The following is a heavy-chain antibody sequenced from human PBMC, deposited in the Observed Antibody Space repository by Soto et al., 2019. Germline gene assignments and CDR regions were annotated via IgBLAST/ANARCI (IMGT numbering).Heavy chain of an antibody. Sequence: SETLSLTCSVSGGSVSSHYWSWVRQPAGKGLEWIGRIYISGNTKYNPSFKSRVTMSVDTSKNQVSLRLSSVTAADTAVYYCAGELKPYNSGWYFTLSWSQGTQVTVSS. V-gene: IGHV4-4*07. CDR1: GGSVSSHY. CDR2: IYISGNT. CDR3: AGELKPYNSGWYFTLS. D-gene: IGHD6-19*01. J-gene: IGHJ5*02.